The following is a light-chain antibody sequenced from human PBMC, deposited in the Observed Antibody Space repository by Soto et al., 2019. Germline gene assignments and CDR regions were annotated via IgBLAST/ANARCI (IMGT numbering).Light chain of an antibody. CDR3: LHGTHWPWT. CDR1: QSLIHSDGNTY. V-gene: IGKV2-30*02. J-gene: IGKJ1*01. Sequence: DVVMTQSPLSLPVTLGQPASISCRSSQSLIHSDGNTYLSWFQQRPGQSPRRLIYEVPDRDSGVPDRFTGSGSGNDFTLKISRVEADDVGVYYFLHGTHWPWTFGQGTEVEIK. CDR2: EVP.